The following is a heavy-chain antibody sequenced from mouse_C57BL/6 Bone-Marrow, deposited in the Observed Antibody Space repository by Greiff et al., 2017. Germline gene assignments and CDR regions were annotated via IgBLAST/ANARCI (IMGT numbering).Heavy chain of an antibody. Sequence: VMLVESGPGLVQPSQSLSITCTVSGFSLTSYGVHWVRQPPGKGLEWLGVIWSGGSTDYNAAFISRLSISKDNSKSQVFFKMNSLQADDTAIYYCAKRNSYWYFDVWGTGTTVTVSS. CDR2: IWSGGST. J-gene: IGHJ1*03. CDR3: AKRNSYWYFDV. D-gene: IGHD5-2*01. CDR1: GFSLTSYG. V-gene: IGHV2-4*01.